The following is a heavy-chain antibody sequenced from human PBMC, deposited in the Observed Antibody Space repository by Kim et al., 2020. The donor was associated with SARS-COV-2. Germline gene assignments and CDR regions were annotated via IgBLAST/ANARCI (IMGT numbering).Heavy chain of an antibody. CDR1: GFTFSSYG. D-gene: IGHD5-12*01. Sequence: GGSLRLSCAASGFTFSSYGMHWVRQAPGKGLEWVAVIWYDGSNKYYADSVKGRFTISRDNSKNTLYLQMNSLRAEDTAVYYCARVHAGYGDYYYGMDVWGQGNTVTASS. J-gene: IGHJ6*02. V-gene: IGHV3-33*01. CDR3: ARVHAGYGDYYYGMDV. CDR2: IWYDGSNK.